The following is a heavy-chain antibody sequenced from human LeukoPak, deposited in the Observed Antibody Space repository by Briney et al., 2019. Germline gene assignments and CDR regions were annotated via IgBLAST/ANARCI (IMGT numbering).Heavy chain of an antibody. D-gene: IGHD3-9*01. J-gene: IGHJ4*02. Sequence: GGSLRPSCAASGFPFSSRVMSWVRQAPGEGLEWIAYINHNGEAIYYPEFVKGRFIISRDNAKNTLFLQMNDLRDEDTAVYYCARDYDWALDFWGQGTRVTVSS. CDR3: ARDYDWALDF. CDR2: INHNGEAI. V-gene: IGHV3-48*02. CDR1: GFPFSSRV.